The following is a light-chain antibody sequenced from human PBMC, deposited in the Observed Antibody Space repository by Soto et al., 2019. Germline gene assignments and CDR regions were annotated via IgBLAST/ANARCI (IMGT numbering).Light chain of an antibody. CDR2: WAS. CDR1: QSVLYSSNNKNY. J-gene: IGKJ2*01. Sequence: DIVMTQSPDSLAVSLGERATINCKSSQSVLYSSNNKNYLAWYQQKPGQHPKLLIYWASTRESGVPDRFSGSGSATDFTLTISSLEAEDVEVYYGQKYYSAPQNFGRGTKLEIK. V-gene: IGKV4-1*01. CDR3: QKYYSAPQN.